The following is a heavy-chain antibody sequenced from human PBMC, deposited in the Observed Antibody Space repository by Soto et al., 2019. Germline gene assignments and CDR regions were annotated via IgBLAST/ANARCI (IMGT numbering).Heavy chain of an antibody. CDR3: AKESVAGSPPTYPAFFDY. V-gene: IGHV3-9*01. Sequence: GGSLRLSCAVSGFTFDDNAMHWVRQAPEKGLEWVSGINWKSDIGYADSVKGRFTISRDNAENSLYLQMNSLRAEDTALYYCAKESVAGSPPTYPAFFDYWGQGTLVTVSS. D-gene: IGHD6-19*01. J-gene: IGHJ4*02. CDR2: INWKSDI. CDR1: GFTFDDNA.